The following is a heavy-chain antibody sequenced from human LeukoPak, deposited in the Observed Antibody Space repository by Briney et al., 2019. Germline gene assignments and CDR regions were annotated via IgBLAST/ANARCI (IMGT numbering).Heavy chain of an antibody. CDR2: IYYSGST. D-gene: IGHD5/OR15-5a*01. V-gene: IGHV4-59*01. CDR3: ARVVSVYYYYYMDV. Sequence: SETLSLTCTVSGGSISSYYWSWIRQPPGKGLEWIGYIYYSGSTNYNPSLKSRATISVDTSKNQFSLKLSSVTAADTAVYYCARVVSVYYYYYMDVWGKGTTVTISS. J-gene: IGHJ6*03. CDR1: GGSISSYY.